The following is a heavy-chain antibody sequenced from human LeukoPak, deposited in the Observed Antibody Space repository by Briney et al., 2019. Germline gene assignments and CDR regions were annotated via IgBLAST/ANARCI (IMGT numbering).Heavy chain of an antibody. J-gene: IGHJ4*02. CDR3: ARAGRSTSRNYFDY. CDR1: GFTFSSYS. D-gene: IGHD2-2*01. CDR2: ISSSSSYI. Sequence: PGGSLRLSCAASGFTFSSYSMNWVRQAPGKGLEWVSSISSSSSYIYYADSVKGRFTISRDNAKNSLYLQMNSLRAEDTAVYYCARAGRSTSRNYFDYWGQGTLVTVSS. V-gene: IGHV3-21*01.